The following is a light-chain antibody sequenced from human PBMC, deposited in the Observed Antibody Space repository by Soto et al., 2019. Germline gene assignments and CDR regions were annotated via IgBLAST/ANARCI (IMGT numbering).Light chain of an antibody. CDR1: QNIRTY. Sequence: DIQVTQSPSSLSASVGDRVTITCRASQNIRTYLHWYQQRPGKPPKLLIHTASTLQSGVQSRFSGSGSGTDVTLTISSLQPEDFATYYSQQTSSTLDSFGQGTKLEIK. CDR2: TAS. J-gene: IGKJ2*03. V-gene: IGKV1-39*01. CDR3: QQTSSTLDS.